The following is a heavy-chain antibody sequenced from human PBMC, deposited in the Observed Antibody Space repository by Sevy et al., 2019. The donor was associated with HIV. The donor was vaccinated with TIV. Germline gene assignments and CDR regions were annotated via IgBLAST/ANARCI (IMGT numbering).Heavy chain of an antibody. Sequence: GGSLRLSCAASGFRFEDYGMHWVRRAPGKGLECVSGIGWDSGSVGYAVSVKGRFTISRDNAKNLLYLQMNSLTSEDTALYYCAKDLLRYGSGSYPLDYWGQGTVVTVSS. CDR2: IGWDSGSV. CDR1: GFRFEDYG. CDR3: AKDLLRYGSGSYPLDY. V-gene: IGHV3-9*01. D-gene: IGHD3-10*01. J-gene: IGHJ4*02.